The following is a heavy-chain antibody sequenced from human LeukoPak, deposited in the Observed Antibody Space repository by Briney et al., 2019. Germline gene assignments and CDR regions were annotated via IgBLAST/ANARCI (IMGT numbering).Heavy chain of an antibody. Sequence: GGSLRLSCAASGFTFSNYWMHWVRQAPGKGPVWVSRINSDGSSTSYADSVKGRFTTSRDNAKNTLYLQINSLRAEDTAVYYCVRDNLYYYDSSGYTFDYWGQGTLVTVSS. V-gene: IGHV3-74*01. CDR1: GFTFSNYW. D-gene: IGHD3-22*01. CDR3: VRDNLYYYDSSGYTFDY. CDR2: INSDGSST. J-gene: IGHJ4*02.